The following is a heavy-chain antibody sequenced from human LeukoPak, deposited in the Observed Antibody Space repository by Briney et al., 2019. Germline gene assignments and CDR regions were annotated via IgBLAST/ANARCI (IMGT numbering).Heavy chain of an antibody. D-gene: IGHD3-16*01. CDR1: GFTSSSYA. J-gene: IGHJ4*02. CDR3: ARVMDAGGYFDY. V-gene: IGHV3-30-3*01. CDR2: ISYDGSNK. Sequence: GGSLRLSCAASGFTSSSYAMHWVRQAPGKGLEWVAVISYDGSNKYYADSVKGRFTISRDNSKNTLYLQMNSLRAKDTAVYYCARVMDAGGYFDYWGQGTLVTVSS.